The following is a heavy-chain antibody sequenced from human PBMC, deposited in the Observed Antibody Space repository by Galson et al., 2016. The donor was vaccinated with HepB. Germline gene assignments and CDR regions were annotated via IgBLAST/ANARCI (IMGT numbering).Heavy chain of an antibody. J-gene: IGHJ4*02. D-gene: IGHD2-15*01. CDR2: IWNDGNQK. Sequence: SLRLSCAASGFMFRNFGMHWVRQAPGKGLEWVALIWNDGNQKYYADSVKGRFTIPRDNSKNMLYLQMNSLRAEDTAMYYCAKVGEDCSGGYCYGPGDSWGQGTLVTVSP. CDR3: AKVGEDCSGGYCYGPGDS. V-gene: IGHV3-33*03. CDR1: GFMFRNFG.